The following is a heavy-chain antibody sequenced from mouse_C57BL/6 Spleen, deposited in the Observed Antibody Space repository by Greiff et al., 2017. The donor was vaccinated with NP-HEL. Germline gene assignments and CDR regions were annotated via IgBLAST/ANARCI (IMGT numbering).Heavy chain of an antibody. CDR3: TTHGVTTGFAY. J-gene: IGHJ3*01. CDR1: GFNIKDDY. V-gene: IGHV14-4*01. D-gene: IGHD2-2*01. Sequence: EVQLQQSGAELVRPGASVKLSCTASGFNIKDDYMHWVKQRPEQGLEWIGWIDPENGDTEYASKFQGKATITADTSSNTAYLQLSSLTSEDTAVYYCTTHGVTTGFAYWGQGTLVTVSA. CDR2: IDPENGDT.